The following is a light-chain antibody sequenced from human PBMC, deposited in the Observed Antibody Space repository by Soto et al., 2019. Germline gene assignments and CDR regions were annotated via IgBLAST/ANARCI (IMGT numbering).Light chain of an antibody. J-gene: IGLJ3*02. Sequence: QSALTQPASVSGSPGQSITISCTGTSSAVGSYSLVSWYQQHPGKAPKLMIYVGTKRPSGVSSRFSGSKSANTASLTISGLQAEDEADYYCCSYAGSTYWVFGGGTKLTVL. CDR2: VGT. V-gene: IGLV2-23*01. CDR3: CSYAGSTYWV. CDR1: SSAVGSYSL.